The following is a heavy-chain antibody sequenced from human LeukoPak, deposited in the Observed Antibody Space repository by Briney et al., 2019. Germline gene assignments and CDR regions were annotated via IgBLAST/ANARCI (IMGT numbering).Heavy chain of an antibody. CDR2: ISGSGGST. D-gene: IGHD3-10*01. J-gene: IGHJ4*02. V-gene: IGHV3-23*01. CDR1: GFTFSSYA. Sequence: GGSLRLSCAASGFTFSSYAMSWVRQAPGKGLGWVSGISGSGGSTYYADSVKGRFTISRDNSKNTLYLQMNSLRAEDTAVYYCAKAGKDHGEYYFDYWGQGTLVTVSS. CDR3: AKAGKDHGEYYFDY.